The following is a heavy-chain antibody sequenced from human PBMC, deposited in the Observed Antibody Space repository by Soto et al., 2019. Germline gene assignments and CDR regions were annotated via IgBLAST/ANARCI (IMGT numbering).Heavy chain of an antibody. CDR2: IVPTYRTI. D-gene: IGHD3-10*01. CDR3: VSSRSVPRDMYFGSWSSLDD. J-gene: IGHJ4*02. CDR1: GGA. Sequence: QVQLEQSEIEVKKPGSSVKVPCKVSGGAISWVRQAPGQGFEWLAGIVPTYRTIKYGQKFPDRLTITADYMFLTRLRPGDTAVYYCVSSRSVPRDMYFGSWSSLDDWGQGTLV. V-gene: IGHV1-69*01.